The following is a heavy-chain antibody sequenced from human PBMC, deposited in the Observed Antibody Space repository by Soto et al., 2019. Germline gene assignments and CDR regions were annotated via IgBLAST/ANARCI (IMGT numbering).Heavy chain of an antibody. Sequence: SGPTLVNPTQTLTLTCTFPGFSFDMNKARVGWVRQPPGKALEWVALIYWDGDEHYSPSLKNRLSITKDTSKDQVVLTLTDVHPADTTTYYCVKGTLGTYCHVYFEHWGQGTLVTVSS. D-gene: IGHD2-15*01. V-gene: IGHV2-5*02. J-gene: IGHJ4*02. CDR3: VKGTLGTYCHVYFEH. CDR1: GFSFDMNKAR. CDR2: IYWDGDE.